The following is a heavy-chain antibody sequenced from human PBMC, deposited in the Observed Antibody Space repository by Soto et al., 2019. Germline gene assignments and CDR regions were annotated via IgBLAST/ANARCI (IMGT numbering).Heavy chain of an antibody. D-gene: IGHD2-2*01. V-gene: IGHV1-69*13. Sequence: SVKVSCKTSGGTFSSYAISWVRQAPGQGLEWMGGIIPIFDTANYAQKFQCRVTITADESTSTAYMELSSLRSEDTAVYYCARNDCISTSCYYYYYYSMDVWG. CDR1: GGTFSSYA. J-gene: IGHJ6*02. CDR2: IIPIFDTA. CDR3: ARNDCISTSCYYYYYYSMDV.